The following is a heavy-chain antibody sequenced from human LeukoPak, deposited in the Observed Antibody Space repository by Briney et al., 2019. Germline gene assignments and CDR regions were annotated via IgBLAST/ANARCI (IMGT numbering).Heavy chain of an antibody. Sequence: SETLSLTCTVSGGSISTSNYYWGWIRQPPGKGLEWIGEINHSGSTNYNPSLKSRVTISVDTSKNQFSLKLSSVTAADTAVYYCAVTRGYSYGYFFYWFDPWGQGTLVTVSS. D-gene: IGHD5-18*01. CDR1: GGSISTSNYY. CDR3: AVTRGYSYGYFFYWFDP. V-gene: IGHV4-39*07. J-gene: IGHJ5*02. CDR2: INHSGST.